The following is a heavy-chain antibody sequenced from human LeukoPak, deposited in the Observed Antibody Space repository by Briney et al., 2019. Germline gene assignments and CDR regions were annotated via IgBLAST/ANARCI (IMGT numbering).Heavy chain of an antibody. D-gene: IGHD3-10*01. Sequence: SETLSLTCTVSGGSISSDNNYWGWIRQPPGKGLEWIGSIYYSGTTYYNPSLKSRVTISVDTSKNQFSLKLSSVTAADTAVYYCARDKYYGSGNLFDPWGQGTLVTVSS. CDR2: IYYSGTT. CDR1: GGSISSDNNY. J-gene: IGHJ5*02. V-gene: IGHV4-39*02. CDR3: ARDKYYGSGNLFDP.